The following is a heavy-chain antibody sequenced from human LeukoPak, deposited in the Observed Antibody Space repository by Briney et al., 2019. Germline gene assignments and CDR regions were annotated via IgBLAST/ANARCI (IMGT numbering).Heavy chain of an antibody. Sequence: PGGSLRLSCAASGFTFSSYWMSWVRQAPGKGLEWVAVISYDGSNKYYADSVKGRFTISRDNSKNTLYLQMNSLRAEDTAVYYCAKDGSHPTYYYDSSGYYPIDYWGQGTLVTVSS. D-gene: IGHD3-22*01. V-gene: IGHV3-30*18. CDR3: AKDGSHPTYYYDSSGYYPIDY. J-gene: IGHJ4*02. CDR2: ISYDGSNK. CDR1: GFTFSSYW.